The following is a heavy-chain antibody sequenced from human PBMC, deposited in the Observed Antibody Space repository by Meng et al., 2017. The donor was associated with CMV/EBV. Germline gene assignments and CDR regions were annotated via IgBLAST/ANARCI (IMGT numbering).Heavy chain of an antibody. Sequence: GESLKISCAASGFTFSGSAMHWVRQASGKGLEWVGRIRSKANSYATAYVASVKGRFTISRDDSKNTAYLQMTSLKTEDTAVYYCTAPYDSSGSGENDAFDIWGQGTMVTVSS. CDR2: IRSKANSYAT. CDR3: TAPYDSSGSGENDAFDI. CDR1: GFTFSGSA. J-gene: IGHJ3*02. V-gene: IGHV3-73*01. D-gene: IGHD3-22*01.